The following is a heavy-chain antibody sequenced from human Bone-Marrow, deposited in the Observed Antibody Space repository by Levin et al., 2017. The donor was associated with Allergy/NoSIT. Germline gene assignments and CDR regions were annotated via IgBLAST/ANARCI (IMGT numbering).Heavy chain of an antibody. CDR1: GYSFTDNW. Sequence: GESLKISCQGFGYSFTDNWIGWVRQMPGKGLEWMGIIYPDDSDNEYSPSFQGQVTISADNSINTAYLQWTSLKASDTAMYYGAIIPAHGRVFDYWGQGTPVTVSS. CDR3: AIIPAHGRVFDY. V-gene: IGHV5-51*01. D-gene: IGHD1-14*01. CDR2: IYPDDSDN. J-gene: IGHJ4*02.